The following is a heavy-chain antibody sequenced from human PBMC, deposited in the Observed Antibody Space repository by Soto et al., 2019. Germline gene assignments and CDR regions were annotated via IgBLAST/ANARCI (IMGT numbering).Heavy chain of an antibody. CDR3: ARGGFFVLSAFDV. Sequence: PGGSLRLSCAASGFTFSDYYMSWIRQAPGKGLEWVSYISSSGSSIYYADSVKGRFTISRDNAENSLYLQMNSLRAEDTAVYYCARGGFFVLSAFDVWGQGTMVTVSS. J-gene: IGHJ3*01. CDR2: ISSSGSSI. CDR1: GFTFSDYY. D-gene: IGHD3-3*01. V-gene: IGHV3-11*01.